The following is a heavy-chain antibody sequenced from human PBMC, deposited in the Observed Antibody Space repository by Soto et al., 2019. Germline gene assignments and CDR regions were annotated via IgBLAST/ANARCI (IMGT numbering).Heavy chain of an antibody. CDR3: ARGGSWFDP. CDR1: GGSIRSYY. J-gene: IGHJ5*02. V-gene: IGHV4-59*01. Sequence: TSETLSLTCTVSGGSIRSYYWSWIRQPPGKGLEWIGYIYYSGITNYNPSLKSRVTISVDTSKNQFSLKLSSVTAADTAVYYCARGGSWFDPWGQGTLVTVSS. D-gene: IGHD1-26*01. CDR2: IYYSGIT.